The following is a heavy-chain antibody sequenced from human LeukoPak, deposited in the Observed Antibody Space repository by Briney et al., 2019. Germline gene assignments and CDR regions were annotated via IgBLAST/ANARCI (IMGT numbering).Heavy chain of an antibody. CDR1: GYTFTGYY. CDR3: ARDPSYCSGGSCYFFDY. Sequence: ASVKVSFKASGYTFTGYYMHWVRQAPGQGLEWMGWINPNSGGTNYAQKFQGRVTMTRDTSISTAYMELSRLRSDDTAVYYCARDPSYCSGGSCYFFDYWGQGTLVTVSS. J-gene: IGHJ4*02. CDR2: INPNSGGT. V-gene: IGHV1-2*02. D-gene: IGHD2-15*01.